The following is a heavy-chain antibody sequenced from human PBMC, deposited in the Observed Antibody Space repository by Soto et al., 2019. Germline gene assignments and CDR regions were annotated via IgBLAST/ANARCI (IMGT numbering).Heavy chain of an antibody. CDR3: ARVTVATIKGWFDP. Sequence: SETLSLTCTVSGYSISSGYYWGWIRQPPGKGLEWIGSIYHSGSTYYNPSLKSRVTISVDTSKNQFSLKLSSVTAADTAVYYCARVTVATIKGWFDPWGQGTLVTVSS. CDR1: GYSISSGYY. J-gene: IGHJ5*02. V-gene: IGHV4-38-2*02. CDR2: IYHSGST. D-gene: IGHD5-12*01.